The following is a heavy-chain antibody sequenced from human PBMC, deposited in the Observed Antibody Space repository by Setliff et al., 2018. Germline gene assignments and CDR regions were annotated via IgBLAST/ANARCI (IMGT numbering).Heavy chain of an antibody. Sequence: SLRLSCAASGFTFSSYAMHWVRQAPGEGLEWVSYISGSGSSIFYADSVKGRFTISRDNAKNSLYLQMNSLRAEDTAVYHCARLYRPESRYYFFDYWGQGTLVTVSS. CDR1: GFTFSSYA. D-gene: IGHD3-3*01. CDR3: ARLYRPESRYYFFDY. J-gene: IGHJ4*02. V-gene: IGHV3-48*03. CDR2: ISGSGSSI.